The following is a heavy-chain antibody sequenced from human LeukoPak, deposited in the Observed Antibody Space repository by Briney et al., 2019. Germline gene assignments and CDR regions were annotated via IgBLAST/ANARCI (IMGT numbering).Heavy chain of an antibody. CDR2: ISGSGGST. Sequence: GGSLRLSCAASGFTFSSYAMSWVRQAPGKGLEWVSAISGSGGSTYYADSVKGRFTIPRDNSKNTLYLQMNSLRAEDTAVYYCANSRHYDVIFDHWGQGTLVTVSS. CDR3: ANSRHYDVIFDH. V-gene: IGHV3-23*01. J-gene: IGHJ4*02. D-gene: IGHD3-22*01. CDR1: GFTFSSYA.